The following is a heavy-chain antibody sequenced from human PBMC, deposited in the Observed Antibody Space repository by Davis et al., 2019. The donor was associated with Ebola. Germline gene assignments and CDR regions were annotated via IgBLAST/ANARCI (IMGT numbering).Heavy chain of an antibody. CDR2: ISAYNGNT. CDR3: AREFCSGGSCYSYFDY. CDR1: GYTFTSYG. V-gene: IGHV1-18*01. J-gene: IGHJ4*02. D-gene: IGHD2-15*01. Sequence: ASVKVSCKASGYTFTSYGISWVRQAPGQGLEWMGWISAYNGNTNYAQKLQGRVTMTTDTSTSTAYMELSRLRSDDTAVYYCAREFCSGGSCYSYFDYWGQGTLVTVSS.